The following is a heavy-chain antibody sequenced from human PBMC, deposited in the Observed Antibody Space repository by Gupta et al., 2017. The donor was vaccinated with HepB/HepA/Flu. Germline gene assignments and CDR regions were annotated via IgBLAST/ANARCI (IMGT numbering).Heavy chain of an antibody. Sequence: QVQLVESGGGVVQPGRSLRLSCAASGFTFSSYAMHWVRQAPGKGLEWVAVISYDGSNKYYADSVKGRFTSARDNSKNTLYLQMNSLRAEDTAVYYCARDIGRIAAHADYWGQGTLVTVSS. CDR1: GFTFSSYA. V-gene: IGHV3-30-3*01. CDR3: ARDIGRIAAHADY. J-gene: IGHJ4*02. D-gene: IGHD6-6*01. CDR2: ISYDGSNK.